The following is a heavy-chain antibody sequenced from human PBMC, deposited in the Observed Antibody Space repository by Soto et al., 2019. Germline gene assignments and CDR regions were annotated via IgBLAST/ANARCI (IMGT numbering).Heavy chain of an antibody. J-gene: IGHJ3*02. D-gene: IGHD7-27*01. CDR1: GFTFDDYA. V-gene: IGHV3-9*01. Sequence: EVQLVESGGGLVQPGRSLRLSCAASGFTFDDYAMHWVRQAPGKGLEWVSGISWNSGSIGYADSVKGRFTISRDNAKNPMYLQMNSLRAEETALYYCAKDTNKHYNNGGAFDIWGQGKMVTVSS. CDR3: AKDTNKHYNNGGAFDI. CDR2: ISWNSGSI.